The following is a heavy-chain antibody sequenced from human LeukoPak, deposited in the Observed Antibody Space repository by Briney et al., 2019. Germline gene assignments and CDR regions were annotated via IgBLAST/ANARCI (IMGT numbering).Heavy chain of an antibody. J-gene: IGHJ5*02. CDR3: ARDLANNWFDP. CDR1: GFTVSSNY. CDR2: IYSGGST. V-gene: IGHV3-53*01. Sequence: GGSLRLSCAASGFTVSSNYMSWVRQAPGKGLEWVSVIYSGGSTYYADSVKGRFTISRDNSKNTLYLQMNSLRAEDTAVYYCARDLANNWFDPWAREPWSPSPQ. D-gene: IGHD5-12*01.